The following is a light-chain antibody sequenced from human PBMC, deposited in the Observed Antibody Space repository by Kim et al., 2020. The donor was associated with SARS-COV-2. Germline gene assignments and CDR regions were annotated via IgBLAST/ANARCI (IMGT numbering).Light chain of an antibody. CDR2: EVS. J-gene: IGLJ2*01. CDR1: SSDVGGYNF. Sequence: GQSVTISCTGTSSDVGGYNFVSWCQQRPGKAPKLIIYEVSKRPSGVPDRFSGSKSGNTASLTVSGLQAEDEADYYCSSFAGDTNLVFGGGTQLTVL. V-gene: IGLV2-8*01. CDR3: SSFAGDTNLV.